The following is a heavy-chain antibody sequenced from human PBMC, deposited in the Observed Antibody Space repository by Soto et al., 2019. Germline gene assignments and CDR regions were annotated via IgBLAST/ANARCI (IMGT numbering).Heavy chain of an antibody. J-gene: IGHJ4*02. V-gene: IGHV1-18*04. CDR3: ARDYYDSSGLYYFDY. CDR2: ISVYNGNT. Sequence: ASVKVSCKASGYTFTTYGINWVRRAPGQGLEWMGWISVYNGNTNYAQKLQGRVTMTTDTSTSTAYMELRSLRSDDTAVYYCARDYYDSSGLYYFDYWGQGTLVTVSS. D-gene: IGHD3-22*01. CDR1: GYTFTTYG.